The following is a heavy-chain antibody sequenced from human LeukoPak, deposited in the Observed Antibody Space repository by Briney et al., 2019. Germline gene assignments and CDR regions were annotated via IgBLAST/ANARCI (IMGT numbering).Heavy chain of an antibody. CDR1: GFTFSSYA. Sequence: SGGSLRLSCAASGFTFSSYAMSWVRQAPGKGLEWVSAISGSGGSTYYADSVKGRFTISRDNSKNTLYLQMNSLRAEDTAVYYCAKSYYDFWSGRPDAFDIWGQGTMVTVSS. CDR2: ISGSGGST. D-gene: IGHD3-3*01. CDR3: AKSYYDFWSGRPDAFDI. J-gene: IGHJ3*02. V-gene: IGHV3-23*01.